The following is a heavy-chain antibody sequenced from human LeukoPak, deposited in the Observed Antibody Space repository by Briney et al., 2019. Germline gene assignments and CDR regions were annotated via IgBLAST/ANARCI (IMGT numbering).Heavy chain of an antibody. CDR3: AREARTTIFGVVSLEGFDI. D-gene: IGHD3-3*01. Sequence: PGGSLRLSCAASGFTFSSYAMHWVRQAPGKGLVWVSRINTDGSVTSYADSVKGRFTISRDNAKNTLYLQMNSLRAEDTAVYYCAREARTTIFGVVSLEGFDIWGQGTVVTVSS. J-gene: IGHJ3*02. CDR2: INTDGSVT. CDR1: GFTFSSYA. V-gene: IGHV3-74*01.